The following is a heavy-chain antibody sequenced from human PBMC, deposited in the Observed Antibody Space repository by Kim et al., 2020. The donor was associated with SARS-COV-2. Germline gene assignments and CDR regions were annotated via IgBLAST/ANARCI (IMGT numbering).Heavy chain of an antibody. V-gene: IGHV3-23*01. CDR1: GIGLRSPA. Sequence: GGSLRLSCVVSGIGLRSPAMSWVRQAPGKGLEWVAGISSNGLGTYFADSVKGRFTISRDNFRNTVFLQMSSLRVDDTAIYYCAKDLGWGCGGDCFAFDP. J-gene: IGHJ5*02. CDR2: ISSNGLGT. CDR3: AKDLGWGCGGDCFAFDP. D-gene: IGHD2-21*02.